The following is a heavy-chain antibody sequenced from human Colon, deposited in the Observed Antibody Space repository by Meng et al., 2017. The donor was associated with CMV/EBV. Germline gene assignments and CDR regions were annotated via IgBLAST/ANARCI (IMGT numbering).Heavy chain of an antibody. CDR1: GGSLSSFY. CDR2: INHSGST. D-gene: IGHD3-10*01. CDR3: ARGGSGYYGSGSNGY. V-gene: IGHV4-34*01. Sequence: SETLSLTCTLSGGSLSSFYWSWIRQPPGKGLEWIGEINHSGSTNYNPSLKSRVTISVDTSKNQFSLKLSSVTAADTAVYYCARGGSGYYGSGSNGYWGQGTLVTVSS. J-gene: IGHJ4*02.